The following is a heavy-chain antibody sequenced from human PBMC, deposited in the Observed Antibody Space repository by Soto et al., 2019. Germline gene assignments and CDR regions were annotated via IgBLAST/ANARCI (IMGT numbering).Heavy chain of an antibody. Sequence: QITLKESGPTLVKPSQTLTLTCTFSGFSLSTSGVGEDWIRQPPGKALEWLAVIYWDDSKHYSPSLKSRLTITKDTSKNQVVLTMTNMDPVDTATYYCAHKGGGDYIIDYWGQGTLVTVSS. CDR3: AHKGGGDYIIDY. V-gene: IGHV2-5*02. J-gene: IGHJ4*02. CDR1: GFSLSTSGVG. D-gene: IGHD4-17*01. CDR2: IYWDDSK.